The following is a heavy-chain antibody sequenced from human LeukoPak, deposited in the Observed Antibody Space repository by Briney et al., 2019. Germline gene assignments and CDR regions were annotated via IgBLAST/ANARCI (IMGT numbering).Heavy chain of an antibody. CDR2: IIPLFGTA. J-gene: IGHJ4*02. Sequence: ASVKVSCKASGYTFTSYGISWVRQAPGQGLEWMGGIIPLFGTANYAQKFQGRVTITTDESTSTAYMELSSLRFEDTAIYYCARVFARGGEISGSYYYYWGQGTLVTVSS. D-gene: IGHD1-26*01. CDR3: ARVFARGGEISGSYYYY. V-gene: IGHV1-69*05. CDR1: GYTFTSYG.